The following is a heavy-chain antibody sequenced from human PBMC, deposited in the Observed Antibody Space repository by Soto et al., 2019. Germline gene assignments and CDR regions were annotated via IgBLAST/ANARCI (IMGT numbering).Heavy chain of an antibody. CDR3: ARHFSVDYFDY. V-gene: IGHV4-39*01. J-gene: IGHJ4*02. Sequence: SETLSLTCTVSGDSITSNSYFWARIRQPPGKGLEWIGSIYYSGTTYKKPSLKSRVTISVDRSKNQFSLKLSSVTAADTAVYYCARHFSVDYFDYWGQGALVTVSS. CDR2: IYYSGTT. CDR1: GDSITSNSYF.